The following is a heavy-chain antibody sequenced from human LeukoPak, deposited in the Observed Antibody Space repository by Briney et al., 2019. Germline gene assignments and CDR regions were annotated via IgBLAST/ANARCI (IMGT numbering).Heavy chain of an antibody. CDR1: GGGFMSSYY. CDR2: IYYSGST. Sequence: SETLSLTCTVSGGGFMSSYYWSWIRQPAGKGLEWIGSIYYSGSTYYNPSLKSRVTISVDTSKNQFSLKLSSVTAADTAVYYCARESGSQGAAAGTSKYYFDYWGQGTLVTVSS. D-gene: IGHD6-13*01. CDR3: ARESGSQGAAAGTSKYYFDY. V-gene: IGHV4-4*07. J-gene: IGHJ4*02.